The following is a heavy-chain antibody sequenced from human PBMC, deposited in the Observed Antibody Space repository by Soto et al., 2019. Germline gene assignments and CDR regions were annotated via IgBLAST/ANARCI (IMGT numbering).Heavy chain of an antibody. CDR2: IYYSGST. J-gene: IGHJ6*02. V-gene: IGHV4-59*01. CDR3: ARVLDARGRLYGMDV. Sequence: PSETLSLTCTVSGGSISSYYWSWIRQPPGKGLEWIGYIYYSGSTNYNPSHKSRVTISVDTSKNQFSLKLSSVTAADTAVYYCARVLDARGRLYGMDVWGQGTTVT. CDR1: GGSISSYY. D-gene: IGHD2-2*01.